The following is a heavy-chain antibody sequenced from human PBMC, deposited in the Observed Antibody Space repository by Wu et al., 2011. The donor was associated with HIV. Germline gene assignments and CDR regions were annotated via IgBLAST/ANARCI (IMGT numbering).Heavy chain of an antibody. Sequence: QAQLVQSGAEVKKPGASVKVSCKASGYTFTSSEINWVRQAPGQGLEWMGWMNPETGDTGFAQKFQGRVTITRNTSISTAYMELSSLRSEDAAVYYCTRGTYCSGDNCRPAHWFDPWGQGTLVMVSS. J-gene: IGHJ5*02. D-gene: IGHD2-15*01. CDR1: GYTFTSSE. V-gene: IGHV1-8*03. CDR2: MNPETGDT. CDR3: TRGTYCSGDNCRPAHWFDP.